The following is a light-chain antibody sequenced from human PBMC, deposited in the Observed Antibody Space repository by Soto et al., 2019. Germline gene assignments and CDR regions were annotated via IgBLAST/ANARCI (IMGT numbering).Light chain of an antibody. J-gene: IGKJ5*01. V-gene: IGKV1-33*01. CDR3: QQYENLPP. Sequence: EIEMTQSPSSGSASVGDRVTITCQESQNINNYLNWYTQKPGRAPKPLIYDASNLEAGVPSRLMVIGSGTDFTFTISRLQPEEIATYDCQQYENLPPFGQGTRLEI. CDR2: DAS. CDR1: QNINNY.